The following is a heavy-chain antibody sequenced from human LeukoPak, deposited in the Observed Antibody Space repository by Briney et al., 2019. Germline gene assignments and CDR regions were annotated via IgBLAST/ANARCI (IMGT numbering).Heavy chain of an antibody. D-gene: IGHD3-10*01. CDR3: ASGEHYYGSGSYYNLDY. CDR1: GFTFSSYG. V-gene: IGHV3-23*01. CDR2: ISGSGGST. J-gene: IGHJ4*02. Sequence: GGSLRLSCAASGFTFSSYGMSWVRQAPGKGLEWVSAISGSGGSTYYADSVKGRFTISRDNSKNTLYLQMNSLRAEDTAVYYCASGEHYYGSGSYYNLDYWGQGTLVTVSS.